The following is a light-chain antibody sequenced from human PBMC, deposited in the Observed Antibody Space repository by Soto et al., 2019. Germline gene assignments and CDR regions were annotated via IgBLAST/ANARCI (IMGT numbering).Light chain of an antibody. J-gene: IGKJ1*01. CDR3: QEYNTLWT. Sequence: DIQMTQSPSTLSASLGDRVTITCRASQSISSWLAWYQQKPGKAPKLLIYKASTLQTGVPSRFSGSGSGLEFTLTISSLQPDDFATYYCQEYNTLWTFRQGTKVEMK. CDR1: QSISSW. V-gene: IGKV1-5*03. CDR2: KAS.